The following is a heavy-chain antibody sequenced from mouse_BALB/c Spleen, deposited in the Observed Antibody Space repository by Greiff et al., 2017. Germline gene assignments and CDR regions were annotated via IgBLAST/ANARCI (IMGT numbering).Heavy chain of an antibody. CDR1: GFNIKDYY. V-gene: IGHV14-1*02. CDR3: ARSGDDYEGFAY. Sequence: VQLKQSGAELVRPGALVKLSCKASGFNIKDYYMHWVKQRPEQGLEWIGWIDPENGNTIYDPKFQGKASITADTSSNTAYLQLSSLTSEDTAVYYCARSGDDYEGFAYWGQGTLVTVSA. CDR2: IDPENGNT. J-gene: IGHJ3*01. D-gene: IGHD2-4*01.